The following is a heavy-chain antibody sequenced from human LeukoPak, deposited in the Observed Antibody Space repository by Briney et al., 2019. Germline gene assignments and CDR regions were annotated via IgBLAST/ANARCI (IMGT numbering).Heavy chain of an antibody. Sequence: GGSLRLSCAASGFTFSSYSMSWVRQAPGKGLEWVSSTSSGSSSIYYVDSVKGRFTISRDNAKNSLYLQVNSLRVEDTAVYYCAKDRIWAFGWFDPWGQGTLVTVSS. J-gene: IGHJ5*02. D-gene: IGHD3-16*01. CDR2: TSSGSSSI. CDR3: AKDRIWAFGWFDP. CDR1: GFTFSSYS. V-gene: IGHV3-21*04.